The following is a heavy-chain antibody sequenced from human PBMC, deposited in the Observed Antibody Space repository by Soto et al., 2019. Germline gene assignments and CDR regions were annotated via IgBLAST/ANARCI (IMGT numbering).Heavy chain of an antibody. D-gene: IGHD5-12*01. CDR3: ARHLWLRACLT. V-gene: IGHV1-69*01. CDR2: IIPFVNTT. Sequence: QVQLVQSGADVKKPGSSVKVSCKASGGTFSSYAVSWVRQAPGQGLEWMGVIIPFVNTTHYAQKFQGRVTITADESTSTAYMGLTSLRSEDTAVYYCARHLWLRACLTWGQGTLVTVSS. CDR1: GGTFSSYA. J-gene: IGHJ4*02.